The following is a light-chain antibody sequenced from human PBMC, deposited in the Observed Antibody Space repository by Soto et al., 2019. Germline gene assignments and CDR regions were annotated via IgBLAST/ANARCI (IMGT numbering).Light chain of an antibody. CDR1: QSISSNS. Sequence: EIVLTQSPATLSLSPGERATLSCGASQSISSNSLAWYQQKPGLAPRLLIYDASSRATGIPDRFSGSWAGTDFTLTSSRLDPEDFVVYYCQQYGRSLTFGGGTKVEIK. J-gene: IGKJ4*01. V-gene: IGKV3D-20*01. CDR2: DAS. CDR3: QQYGRSLT.